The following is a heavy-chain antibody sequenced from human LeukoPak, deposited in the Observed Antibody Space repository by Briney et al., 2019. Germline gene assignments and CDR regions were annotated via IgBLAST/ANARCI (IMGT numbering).Heavy chain of an antibody. CDR2: IKQDGSEK. CDR3: ARLGCGDGYNYTFDY. CDR1: GFTFSSYW. V-gene: IGHV3-7*01. Sequence: GGSLRLSCAASGFTFSSYWMSWVRQAPGKGLEWVANIKQDGSEKYYVDSVKGRFTISRDNAKNSLYLQMNSLRAEDTAVYYCARLGCGDGYNYTFDYWGQGTLVTVSS. J-gene: IGHJ4*02. D-gene: IGHD5-24*01.